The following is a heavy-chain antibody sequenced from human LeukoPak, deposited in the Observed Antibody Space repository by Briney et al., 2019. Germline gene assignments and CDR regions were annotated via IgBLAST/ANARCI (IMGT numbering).Heavy chain of an antibody. V-gene: IGHV1-24*01. Sequence: GASVKVSCKVSEYTLTELSMHWVRQAPGTGLEWMGGFDPEDGETIYAQKFQGRVTMTEDTSTDTAYMELSSLRSEDTAVYYCATRLLYSSGWYFDYWGQGTLVTVSS. CDR2: FDPEDGET. J-gene: IGHJ4*02. D-gene: IGHD6-19*01. CDR1: EYTLTELS. CDR3: ATRLLYSSGWYFDY.